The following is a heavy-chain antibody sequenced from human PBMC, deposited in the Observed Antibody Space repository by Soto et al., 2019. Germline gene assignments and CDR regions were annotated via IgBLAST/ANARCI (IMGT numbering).Heavy chain of an antibody. Sequence: QVQLVQSGAEVKKPGSSVKVSCKASGGTFSSYAISWVRQAPGHGLEWMGGIIPIFGTANYAQKFQGRVTITADESTSTAYMELSSLRSEDTAVYYCARYYYGSGSYFVNWFDPWGQGTLVTVSS. CDR2: IIPIFGTA. V-gene: IGHV1-69*01. CDR1: GGTFSSYA. CDR3: ARYYYGSGSYFVNWFDP. J-gene: IGHJ5*02. D-gene: IGHD3-10*01.